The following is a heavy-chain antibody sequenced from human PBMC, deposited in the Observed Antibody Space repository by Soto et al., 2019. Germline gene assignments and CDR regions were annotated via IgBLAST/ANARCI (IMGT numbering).Heavy chain of an antibody. CDR3: ARDRLMATAGTARHYFGLDV. D-gene: IGHD5-18*01. CDR1: GGSIRRGGYY. V-gene: IGHV4-31*03. Sequence: SETLSLTCTVSGGSIRRGGYYWRWVRKNPRTGLEWIGNIYYSGNTYYNPSLKSRLTISVDTSKIQFSLNLSSVTAADTAVYYCARDRLMATAGTARHYFGLDVWGQGTTVTVSS. CDR2: IYYSGNT. J-gene: IGHJ6*02.